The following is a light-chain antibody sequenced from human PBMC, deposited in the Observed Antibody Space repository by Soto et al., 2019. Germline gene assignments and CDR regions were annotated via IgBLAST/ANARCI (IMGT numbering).Light chain of an antibody. CDR2: GAS. CDR3: QQYGGSPPYT. CDR1: QSGNSGY. Sequence: EIVLTQSPGTLSLSTGERATLSCRASQSGNSGYLAWYQQKPGQAPRLLIYGASSSATGIPDRFSGSGSGTDFSLTISRLESEDFAVYYCQQYGGSPPYTFGQGTKLEI. J-gene: IGKJ2*01. V-gene: IGKV3-20*01.